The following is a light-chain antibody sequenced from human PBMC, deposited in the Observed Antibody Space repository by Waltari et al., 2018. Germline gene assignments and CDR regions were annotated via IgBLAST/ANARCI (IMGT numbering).Light chain of an antibody. J-gene: IGKJ4*01. CDR3: QQDYTTPLT. V-gene: IGKV1-6*01. CDR1: QGINKD. CDR2: GAS. Sequence: IQMTQSPSSLSASVGDRVTVTCRATQGINKDLSWYQQKPGKAPTLLIYGASSLQTGVSSRFSGSGSGTDFTLTISSLQPEDVATYYCQQDYTTPLTFGGGTKVEIK.